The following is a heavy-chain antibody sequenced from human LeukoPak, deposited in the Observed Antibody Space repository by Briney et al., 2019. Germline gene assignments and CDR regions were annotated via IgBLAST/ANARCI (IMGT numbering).Heavy chain of an antibody. Sequence: GGSLRLSCAASGFTFSSYWMNWVRQAPGKGLVWVSRIASNGSSTTYADSVKGRFSISRDNAKNTLYLQMNSLRVEDTAVYYCASSGSYRFDYWGQGTLVTVSS. V-gene: IGHV3-74*01. J-gene: IGHJ4*02. D-gene: IGHD1-26*01. CDR1: GFTFSSYW. CDR3: ASSGSYRFDY. CDR2: IASNGSST.